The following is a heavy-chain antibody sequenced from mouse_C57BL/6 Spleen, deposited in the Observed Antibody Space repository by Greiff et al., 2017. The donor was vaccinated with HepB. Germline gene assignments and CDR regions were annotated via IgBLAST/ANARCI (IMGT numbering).Heavy chain of an antibody. CDR1: GFTFSSYA. V-gene: IGHV5-4*03. CDR2: ISDGGRYT. J-gene: IGHJ3*01. CDR3: ARGSSGWAY. D-gene: IGHD3-2*02. Sequence: EVKLMESGGGLVKPGGSLKLSCAASGFTFSSYAMSWVRQTPEKRLEWVATISDGGRYTYYPDNVKGRFTISRDNAKNNLYLQMSHLKSEDTAMYYCARGSSGWAYWGQGTLVTVSA.